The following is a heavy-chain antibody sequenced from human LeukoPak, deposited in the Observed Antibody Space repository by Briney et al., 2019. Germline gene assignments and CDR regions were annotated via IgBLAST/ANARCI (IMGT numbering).Heavy chain of an antibody. CDR1: GGTFSSYA. CDR3: ARDPGVVTATIPHWYFDL. D-gene: IGHD2-21*02. J-gene: IGHJ2*01. CDR2: IIPIFGTA. V-gene: IGHV1-69*06. Sequence: SVKVSCKASGGTFSSYAISWVRQAPGQGLEWMGGIIPIFGTANYAQKFQGRVTITADKSTSTAYMELSSLRSEDTAVHYCARDPGVVTATIPHWYFDLWGRGTLVTVSS.